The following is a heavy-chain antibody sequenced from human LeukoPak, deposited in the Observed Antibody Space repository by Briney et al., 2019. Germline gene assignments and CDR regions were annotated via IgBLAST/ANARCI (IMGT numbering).Heavy chain of an antibody. Sequence: GGSLRLSCAASGFTFSSYAMSWVRQAPGKGLEWVSAISGSGGSTYYADSVEGRFTISRDNSKNTLYLQMNSLRAEDTAVYYCARDRGDYGEPYYYYGMDVWGQGTTVTVSS. CDR3: ARDRGDYGEPYYYYGMDV. D-gene: IGHD3-10*01. J-gene: IGHJ6*02. CDR2: ISGSGGST. V-gene: IGHV3-23*01. CDR1: GFTFSSYA.